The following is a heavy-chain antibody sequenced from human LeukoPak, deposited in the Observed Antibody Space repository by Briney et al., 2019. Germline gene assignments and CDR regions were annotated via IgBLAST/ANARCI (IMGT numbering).Heavy chain of an antibody. J-gene: IGHJ4*02. V-gene: IGHV3-7*01. Sequence: GGSLRLSCAASGFTFSSYWMSWVRQAPGKGLEWVANIKQDGSEKYYVDSVKGRFTISRDNAKNSLYLQMNSLRAEDTAVYYCARRCIAAALPCDYWGQGTLVTASS. CDR1: GFTFSSYW. D-gene: IGHD6-13*01. CDR2: IKQDGSEK. CDR3: ARRCIAAALPCDY.